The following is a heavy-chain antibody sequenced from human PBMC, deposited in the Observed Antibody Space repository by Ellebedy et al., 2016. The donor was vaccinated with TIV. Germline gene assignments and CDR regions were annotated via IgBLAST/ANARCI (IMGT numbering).Heavy chain of an antibody. CDR1: GFSFTSYS. V-gene: IGHV3-48*04. Sequence: GESLKISCAASGFSFTSYSMNWVRQAPGKGLEWISYIRHRSMTIKYADFVKGRFTVSRDNSKNSLYLQMNSLRVEDKALYYCARDMGWGNERINDAFDIWGQGTTVTVSS. CDR2: IRHRSMTI. D-gene: IGHD7-27*01. J-gene: IGHJ3*02. CDR3: ARDMGWGNERINDAFDI.